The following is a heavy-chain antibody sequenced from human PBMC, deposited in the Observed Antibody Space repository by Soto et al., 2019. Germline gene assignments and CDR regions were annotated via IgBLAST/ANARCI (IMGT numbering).Heavy chain of an antibody. Sequence: GSLRLSCAASGFTFSSYAMSWVRQAPGKGLEWVSAISGSGGSTYYADSVKGRFTISRDNSKNTLYLQMNSLRAEDTAVYYCAKPMVRGVIIPLYYYGMDVWGQGTTVTVSS. CDR1: GFTFSSYA. CDR3: AKPMVRGVIIPLYYYGMDV. J-gene: IGHJ6*02. D-gene: IGHD3-10*01. V-gene: IGHV3-23*01. CDR2: ISGSGGST.